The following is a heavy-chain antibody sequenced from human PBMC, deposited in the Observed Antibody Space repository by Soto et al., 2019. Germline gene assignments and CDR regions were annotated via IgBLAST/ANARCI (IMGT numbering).Heavy chain of an antibody. CDR3: ARVPGSGRSRYYYYFMDV. Sequence: ASVKVSCNASAYTFPSYYINWVRQATGQGLEWMGWMNPNRGNTGYAQKFQGRVTMTRNTSISTAYMELSSLRSEDTAVYYCARVPGSGRSRYYYYFMDVWGKGTTVTVSS. CDR1: AYTFPSYY. D-gene: IGHD3-3*01. J-gene: IGHJ6*03. V-gene: IGHV1-8*01. CDR2: MNPNRGNT.